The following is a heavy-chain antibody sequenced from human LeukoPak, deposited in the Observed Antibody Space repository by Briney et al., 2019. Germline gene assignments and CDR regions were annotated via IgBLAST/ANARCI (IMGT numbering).Heavy chain of an antibody. Sequence: GGSLRLSCAASGFIFSSYNMNWVRQAPGKGLEWVSSINPNGDYIYYADSVKGRFTTSRDNAKNSLYLQMTSLKAEDTAVYFCARGIGYFDWLFFSWGQGTLLTVSS. CDR2: INPNGDYI. CDR3: ARGIGYFDWLFFS. CDR1: GFIFSSYN. D-gene: IGHD3-9*01. J-gene: IGHJ5*02. V-gene: IGHV3-21*06.